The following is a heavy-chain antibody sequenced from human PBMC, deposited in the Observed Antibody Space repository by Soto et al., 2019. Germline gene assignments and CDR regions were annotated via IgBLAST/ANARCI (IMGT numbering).Heavy chain of an antibody. J-gene: IGHJ4*02. CDR1: GGSISSYY. CDR2: IYYSGST. Sequence: QVQLQESGPGLVKPSETLSLTCTVSGGSISSYYWSWIRQPPGKGLEWIGYIYYSGSTNYNPSLNSRVTISVDTSKNQFSLKLSSVTAADTAVYYCASTDSSGYYYASWGQGTLVTVSS. D-gene: IGHD3-22*01. CDR3: ASTDSSGYYYAS. V-gene: IGHV4-59*08.